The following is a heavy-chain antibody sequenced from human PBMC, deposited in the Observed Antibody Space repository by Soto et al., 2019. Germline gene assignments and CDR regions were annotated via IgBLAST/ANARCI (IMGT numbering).Heavy chain of an antibody. CDR1: GGTFSSYA. CDR2: IIPIFGTA. D-gene: IGHD3-16*01. Sequence: ASVKVSCKASGGTFSSYAISWVRQAPGQGLEWMGGIIPIFGTANYAQKFQGRVTITADKSTSTAYMELSSLRSEDTAVYYCARVPQHYAYYYGMDVWGQGTTVTVSS. J-gene: IGHJ6*02. CDR3: ARVPQHYAYYYGMDV. V-gene: IGHV1-69*06.